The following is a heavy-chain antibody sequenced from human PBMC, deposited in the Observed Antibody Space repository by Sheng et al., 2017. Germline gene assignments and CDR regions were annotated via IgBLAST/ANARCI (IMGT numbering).Heavy chain of an antibody. CDR2: IIPILGIA. CDR3: ASGSTYYDFWSGYSDTRGPDWFDP. D-gene: IGHD3-3*01. Sequence: QVQLVQSGAEVKKPGSSVKVSCKASGGTFSSYAISWVRQAPGQGLEWMGGIIPILGIANYAQKFQGRVTITADKSTSTAYMELSSLRSEDTAVYYCASGSTYYDFWSGYSDTRGPDWFDPWGQGTLVTVSS. CDR1: GGTFSSYA. V-gene: IGHV1-69*04. J-gene: IGHJ5*02.